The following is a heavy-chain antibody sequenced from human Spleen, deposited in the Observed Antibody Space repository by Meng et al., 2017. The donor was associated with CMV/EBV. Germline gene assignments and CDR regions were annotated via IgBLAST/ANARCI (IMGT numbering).Heavy chain of an antibody. J-gene: IGHJ4*02. V-gene: IGHV4-4*02. Sequence: CGVSGGSIISCNWWTWVRQPPGKGLEWIGEINHNGNTNYNPSLRSRVTISVDKSKNQFSLKVTSITAADTAVYYCARDPGNSPLDYWGQGILVTVSS. CDR1: GGSIISCNW. CDR3: ARDPGNSPLDY. CDR2: INHNGNT. D-gene: IGHD4-23*01.